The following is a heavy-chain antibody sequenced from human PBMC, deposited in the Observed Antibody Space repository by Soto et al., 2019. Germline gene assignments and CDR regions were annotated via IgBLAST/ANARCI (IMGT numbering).Heavy chain of an antibody. V-gene: IGHV3-11*01. CDR2: ISSSGSTI. J-gene: IGHJ3*02. CDR3: ARDGENGSGSYHNGPGAFDI. D-gene: IGHD3-10*01. CDR1: GFTFSDYY. Sequence: PGGSLRLSCAASGFTFSDYYMSWIRQAPGKGLEWVSYISSSGSTIYYADSVKGRFTISRDNAKNSLYLQMNSLGAEDAAVYYCARDGENGSGSYHNGPGAFDIWGQGTMVTVSS.